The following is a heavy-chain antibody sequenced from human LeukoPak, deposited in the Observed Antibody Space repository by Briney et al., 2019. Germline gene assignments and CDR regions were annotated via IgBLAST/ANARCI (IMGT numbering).Heavy chain of an antibody. D-gene: IGHD5-18*01. CDR2: INPSGGST. J-gene: IGHJ4*02. V-gene: IGHV1-46*01. CDR3: ARGTVRGYSYDCEWCY. CDR1: GYTFTSYY. Sequence: ASVKVSCKASGYTFTSYYMHWVRQAPGQGLEWMGLINPSGGSTSYAQKFQGRVTMTRDTSTSTVYMELSSLRSEDTAVYYCARGTVRGYSYDCEWCYWGQGTLVTVSS.